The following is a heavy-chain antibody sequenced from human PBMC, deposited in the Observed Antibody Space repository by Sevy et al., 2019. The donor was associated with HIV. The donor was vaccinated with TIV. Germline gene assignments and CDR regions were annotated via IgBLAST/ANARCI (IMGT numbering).Heavy chain of an antibody. V-gene: IGHV3-72*01. Sequence: GGSLRLSCAASGFTFSDHYMEWVRQAPGKGLEWVGRIRNKADSYTTEYAASVKGRFTISRDDSKNSLYLIMNSLKTENTVVYYCATHAGIAAAGRVFDYWGQGTLVTVSS. J-gene: IGHJ4*02. D-gene: IGHD6-13*01. CDR3: ATHAGIAAAGRVFDY. CDR1: GFTFSDHY. CDR2: IRNKADSYTT.